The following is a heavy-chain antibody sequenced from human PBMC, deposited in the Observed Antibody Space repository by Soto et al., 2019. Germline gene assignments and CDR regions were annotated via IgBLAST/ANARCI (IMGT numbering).Heavy chain of an antibody. Sequence: GGSLRLSCGASGFTFRDYAMSWVRQPPGEGPEWVSTIGGGNDIFYAESVKGRFTISRDDSRDTMYLQMDNLRVEDTAIYFCAKDSVSYNRIYDAFDIWGQGTVVTVSS. J-gene: IGHJ3*02. V-gene: IGHV3-23*01. CDR3: AKDSVSYNRIYDAFDI. CDR1: GFTFRDYA. D-gene: IGHD3-3*02. CDR2: IGGGNDI.